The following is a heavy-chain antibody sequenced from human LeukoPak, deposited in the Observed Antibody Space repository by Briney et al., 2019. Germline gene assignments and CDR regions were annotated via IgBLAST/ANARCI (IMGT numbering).Heavy chain of an antibody. CDR1: GFTFTNYA. D-gene: IGHD3/OR15-3a*01. CDR2: EGSRGGT. J-gene: IGHJ3*02. V-gene: IGHV3-23*01. Sequence: PGGSLRLSCAASGFTFTNYAVSWVRQAPGKGLEWVSAEGSRGGTYYADSVKGRFTISRDSSENTLSLQMNSLRVEDTALYYCASRTWTGAGYYVFDIWGQGTMVTVSS. CDR3: ASRTWTGAGYYVFDI.